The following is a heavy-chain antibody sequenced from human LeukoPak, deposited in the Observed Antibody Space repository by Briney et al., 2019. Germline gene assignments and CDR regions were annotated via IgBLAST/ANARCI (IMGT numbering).Heavy chain of an antibody. Sequence: PGGSLRLSCAASGFTFRSFGMNWVRQAPGKGLEWVSGISWNSGSIGYTDSVKGRFTISRDNAKNSLYLQMNSLRAEDTALYYCAKDILDCSSTSCYRKFDPWGQGTLVTVSS. CDR1: GFTFRSFG. CDR2: ISWNSGSI. V-gene: IGHV3-9*01. D-gene: IGHD2-2*01. J-gene: IGHJ5*02. CDR3: AKDILDCSSTSCYRKFDP.